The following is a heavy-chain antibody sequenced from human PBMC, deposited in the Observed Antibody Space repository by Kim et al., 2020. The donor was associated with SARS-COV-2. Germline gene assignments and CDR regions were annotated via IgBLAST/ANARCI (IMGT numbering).Heavy chain of an antibody. V-gene: IGHV3-33*01. Sequence: GGSLRLSCAASGFTFSSYGMHWVRQAPGKGLEWVAVIWYDGSNKYYADSVKGRFTISRDNSKNTLYLQMNSLRAEDTAVYYCARDFSSSWDLKYHFLGYWGQGTLVSVSS. D-gene: IGHD6-13*01. CDR1: GFTFSSYG. J-gene: IGHJ4*02. CDR2: IWYDGSNK. CDR3: ARDFSSSWDLKYHFLGY.